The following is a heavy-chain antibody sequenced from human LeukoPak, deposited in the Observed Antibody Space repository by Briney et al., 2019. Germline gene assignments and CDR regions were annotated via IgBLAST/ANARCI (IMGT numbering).Heavy chain of an antibody. Sequence: PGGSLRLSCAASGFNFNVYWMSWVRQAPGKGLEWVANIKEDETEKNYVDSVKGRFTIYRDNAKNSVYLQMISLRVEDTAVYYCASGGHYFLDNWGQGTLVTVSS. CDR3: ASGGHYFLDN. CDR2: IKEDETEK. V-gene: IGHV3-7*01. D-gene: IGHD3-10*01. J-gene: IGHJ4*02. CDR1: GFNFNVYW.